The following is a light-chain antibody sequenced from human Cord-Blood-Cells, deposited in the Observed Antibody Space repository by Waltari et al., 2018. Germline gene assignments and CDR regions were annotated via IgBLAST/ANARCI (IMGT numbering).Light chain of an antibody. CDR2: DVS. CDR3: CSYAGSYTFV. Sequence: QSALTQPRSVSGSPGQSVTISCPGTSSDVGGYNYVPWYQQHPGKAPKLMIYDVSKRPQGVPDRCSGSKSGNTASLTISGLQAEDEADYYCCSYAGSYTFVFGTGTKVTVL. V-gene: IGLV2-11*01. CDR1: SSDVGGYNY. J-gene: IGLJ1*01.